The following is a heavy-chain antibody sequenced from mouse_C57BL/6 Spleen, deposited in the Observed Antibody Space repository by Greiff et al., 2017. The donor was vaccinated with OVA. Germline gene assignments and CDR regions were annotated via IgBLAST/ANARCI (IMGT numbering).Heavy chain of an antibody. J-gene: IGHJ1*03. CDR2: IYPGDGDT. CDR1: GYAFSSYW. D-gene: IGHD2-5*01. Sequence: QVQLQQSGAELVKPGASVKISCKASGYAFSSYWMNWVKQRPGKGLEWIGQIYPGDGDTNYNEKFKGKATLTADKSSSTAYMQLSSLTSEDSAVYFCARSAYYSNYGWYFDVWGTGTTVTVSS. CDR3: ARSAYYSNYGWYFDV. V-gene: IGHV1-80*01.